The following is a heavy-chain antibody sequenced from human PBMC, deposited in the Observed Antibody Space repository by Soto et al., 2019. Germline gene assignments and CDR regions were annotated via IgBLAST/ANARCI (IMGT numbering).Heavy chain of an antibody. CDR3: ASGFYDSSGYYSDAFDI. Sequence: ASVKVSCKASGYTFTSYDINWVRQATGQGLEWMGWMNPNSGNTGYAQKFQGRVTMTRNTSISTAYMELSSLRSEDTAVYYCASGFYDSSGYYSDAFDIWGQGTVVTVSS. CDR1: GYTFTSYD. J-gene: IGHJ3*02. D-gene: IGHD3-22*01. V-gene: IGHV1-8*01. CDR2: MNPNSGNT.